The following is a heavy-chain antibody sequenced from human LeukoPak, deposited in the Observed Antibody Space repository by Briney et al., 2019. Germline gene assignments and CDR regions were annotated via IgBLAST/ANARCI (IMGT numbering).Heavy chain of an antibody. J-gene: IGHJ4*02. CDR2: IKSKTDGGTT. D-gene: IGHD3-16*02. Sequence: PGGSLRLSCAASGFTFSNAWMSWVRQAPGKGLEWVGRIKSKTDGGTTDYAAPVKGRFTISRDDSKNTLYLQMNSLKTEDTAVYYCTRSYDYVWGSYRYYRPFFDYWGQGTLVTVSS. CDR1: GFTFSNAW. V-gene: IGHV3-15*01. CDR3: TRSYDYVWGSYRYYRPFFDY.